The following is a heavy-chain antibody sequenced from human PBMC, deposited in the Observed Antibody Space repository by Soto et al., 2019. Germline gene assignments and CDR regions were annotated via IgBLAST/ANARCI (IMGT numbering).Heavy chain of an antibody. CDR1: GITFSSHW. Sequence: EVQLAGSGGGLVRPGGSLRLSCVVSGITFSSHWKHWVRQSPGKGLVWVSRIRGDGTTRGYADSVQGRFTISRDNAKNTLYMQMDSLRVEDTAVYYCARAPISMGGLGFWGEGTQVTVSS. J-gene: IGHJ4*02. CDR3: ARAPISMGGLGF. D-gene: IGHD3-10*01. CDR2: IRGDGTTR. V-gene: IGHV3-74*01.